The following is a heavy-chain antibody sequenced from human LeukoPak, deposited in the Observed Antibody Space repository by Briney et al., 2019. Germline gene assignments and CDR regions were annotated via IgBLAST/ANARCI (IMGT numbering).Heavy chain of an antibody. CDR1: GFTFDDYW. V-gene: IGHV3-7*01. Sequence: GGSLRLSCGASGFTFDDYWMSWVRQAPGQGLEWVANINQDGSEKYYLDSAKGRFTISRDNARNSLYLQVNSLRAEDTAVYYCASKIDYCSGGSCYSSPFDYWGQGTLVTVSS. D-gene: IGHD2-15*01. J-gene: IGHJ4*02. CDR3: ASKIDYCSGGSCYSSPFDY. CDR2: INQDGSEK.